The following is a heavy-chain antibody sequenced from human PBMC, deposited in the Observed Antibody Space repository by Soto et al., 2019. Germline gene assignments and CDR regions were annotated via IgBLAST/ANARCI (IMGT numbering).Heavy chain of an antibody. CDR2: VIPILGIA. J-gene: IGHJ5*02. Sequence: GASVKVSCKASGGTFSSYTISWVRQAPGQGLEWMGRVIPILGIANYAQKFQGRVTITADKSTSTAYMELSSLRSEDTAVYYCARDARPYCSSTSCRSGLWFDPWGQGTLVTVSS. D-gene: IGHD2-2*01. V-gene: IGHV1-69*04. CDR1: GGTFSSYT. CDR3: ARDARPYCSSTSCRSGLWFDP.